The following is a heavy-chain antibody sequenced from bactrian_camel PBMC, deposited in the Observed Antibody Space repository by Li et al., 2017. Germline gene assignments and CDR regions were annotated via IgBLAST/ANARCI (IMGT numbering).Heavy chain of an antibody. Sequence: HVQLVESGGGSVQAGGSLRLACEVTGFYYVTYCMGWIRQAPMKEREAVAAIDSDGGTTYADSVKGRFIVSRDNARNTLYLHLSSLRTEDTAMYYCAADRGELFPYGTSWHYWGQGTQVTVS. CDR1: GFYYVTYC. D-gene: IGHD6*01. CDR2: IDSDGGT. CDR3: AADRGELFPYGTSWHY. V-gene: IGHV3S55*01. J-gene: IGHJ4*01.